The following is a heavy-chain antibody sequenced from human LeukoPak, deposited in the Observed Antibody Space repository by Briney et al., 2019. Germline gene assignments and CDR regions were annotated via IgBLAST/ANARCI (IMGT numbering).Heavy chain of an antibody. CDR3: AKDEGYCSGGSCYLGAFDI. V-gene: IGHV3-23*01. Sequence: PGGSLRLSCAASGFTFTDYWMSWVRQAPGKGLEWVSSISSSGYDIYYADSVKGRFTISRDNSKNTLYLQMNSLRAEDTAVYYCAKDEGYCSGGSCYLGAFDIWGQGTMVTVSS. CDR2: ISSSGYDI. D-gene: IGHD2-15*01. J-gene: IGHJ3*02. CDR1: GFTFTDYW.